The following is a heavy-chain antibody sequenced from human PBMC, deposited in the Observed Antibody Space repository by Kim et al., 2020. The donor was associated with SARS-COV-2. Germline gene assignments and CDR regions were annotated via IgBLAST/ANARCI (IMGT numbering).Heavy chain of an antibody. V-gene: IGHV4-59*01. CDR3: ARTTWIAARRWFDP. CDR2: IYYSGST. J-gene: IGHJ5*02. CDR1: GGSISSYY. D-gene: IGHD6-6*01. Sequence: SETLSLTCTVSGGSISSYYWSWIRQPPGKGLEWIGYIYYSGSTNYNPSLKSRVTISVDTSKNQFSLKLSSVTAADTAVYYCARTTWIAARRWFDPWGQGTLVTVSS.